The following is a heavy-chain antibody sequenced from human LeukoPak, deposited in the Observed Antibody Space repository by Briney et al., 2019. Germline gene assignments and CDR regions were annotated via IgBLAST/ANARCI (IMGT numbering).Heavy chain of an antibody. Sequence: PSETLSLTCTVSGGSISSYYWSWIRQPPVKGLEWIGYIYYSGSTNYNPSLKSRVTISVDTSKNQFSLKLSSVTAADTAVYYCARVPPSDDFWVFDPWGQGTLVTVSS. V-gene: IGHV4-59*01. CDR3: ARVPPSDDFWVFDP. CDR2: IYYSGST. J-gene: IGHJ5*02. CDR1: GGSISSYY. D-gene: IGHD3-3*01.